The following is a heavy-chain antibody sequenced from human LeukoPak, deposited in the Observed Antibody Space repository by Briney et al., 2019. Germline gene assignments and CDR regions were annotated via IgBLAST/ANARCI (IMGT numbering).Heavy chain of an antibody. Sequence: SVKVSCKASGGTFSSYAISWVRQAPGQGLEWMGGIIPIFGTANYAQKFQGRVTITADESTSTAYMELSSLRSEDTAVYYCARGRYYDSSGYYPLTSFDYWGQGTLVTVSS. V-gene: IGHV1-69*13. D-gene: IGHD3-22*01. CDR2: IIPIFGTA. J-gene: IGHJ4*02. CDR3: ARGRYYDSSGYYPLTSFDY. CDR1: GGTFSSYA.